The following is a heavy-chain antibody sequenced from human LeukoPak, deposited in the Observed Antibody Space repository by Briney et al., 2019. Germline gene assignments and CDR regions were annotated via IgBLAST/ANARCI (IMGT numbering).Heavy chain of an antibody. D-gene: IGHD3-10*01. CDR2: ISYVGSNK. J-gene: IGHJ4*02. CDR3: ARDLRSYGSGSYPEPLDY. CDR1: GFTFSSYA. Sequence: GGSLRLSCAASGFTFSSYAMHWVRQAPGKGLEWVAVISYVGSNKYYADSVKGRFTISRDNSKNTLYLQMNSLRAEDTAVYYCARDLRSYGSGSYPEPLDYWGQGTLVTVSS. V-gene: IGHV3-30-3*01.